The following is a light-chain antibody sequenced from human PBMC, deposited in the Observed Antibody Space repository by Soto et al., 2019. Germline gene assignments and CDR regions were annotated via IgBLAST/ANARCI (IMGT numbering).Light chain of an antibody. J-gene: IGKJ1*01. CDR1: QILRSS. V-gene: IGKV3-15*01. Sequence: MTHSPYALSVYLGERATLSCRASQILRSSLAWYQQKPGQAPRLLIYDASTRATGIPARFSGSGSGTDFTLTISGLQSEDFAVYYCQQYNNWPRTFGQGTKVDVK. CDR2: DAS. CDR3: QQYNNWPRT.